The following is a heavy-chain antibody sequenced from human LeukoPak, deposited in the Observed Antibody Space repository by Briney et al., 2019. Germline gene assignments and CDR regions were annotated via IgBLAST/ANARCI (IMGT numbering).Heavy chain of an antibody. D-gene: IGHD6-13*01. J-gene: IGHJ4*02. CDR2: ITGSGSTI. CDR1: GFTFSSYP. Sequence: TGGSLRLSCAASGFTFSSYPMTWVRQTPGKGLEWVAYITGSGSTIYYADSVKGRFTISRDNGKNSLYPQMNSLRAEDTAVYYCARDMTITGADDYWGQGTLVTVSS. CDR3: ARDMTITGADDY. V-gene: IGHV3-48*01.